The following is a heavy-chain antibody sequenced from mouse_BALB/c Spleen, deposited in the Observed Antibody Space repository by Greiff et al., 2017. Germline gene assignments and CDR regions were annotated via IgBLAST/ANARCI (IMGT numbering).Heavy chain of an antibody. CDR3: ARVSPTMITYYFDY. CDR1: GFTFTDYY. V-gene: IGHV7-3*02. J-gene: IGHJ2*01. D-gene: IGHD2-4*01. CDR2: IRNKANGYTT. Sequence: EVMLVESGGGLVQPGGSLRLSCATSGFTFTDYYMSWVRQPPGKALEWLGFIRNKANGYTTEYSASVKGRFTISRDNSQSILYLQMNTLRAEDSATYYCARVSPTMITYYFDYWGQGTTLTVSS.